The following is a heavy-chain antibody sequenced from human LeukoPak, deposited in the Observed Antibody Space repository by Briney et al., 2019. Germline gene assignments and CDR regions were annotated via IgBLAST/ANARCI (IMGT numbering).Heavy chain of an antibody. V-gene: IGHV1-69*13. CDR3: ARSRRTYSTTPGWFHP. J-gene: IGHJ5*02. Sequence: SVKVSCKASGYTFTGYYMHWVRQAPGQGLEWMGVIITMFGTTNYAQKFQGRVTITADESTTTAYIELSSLTSEDTAIYYCARSRRTYSTTPGWFHPWGQGTLVTVSS. CDR1: GYTFTGYY. CDR2: IITMFGTT. D-gene: IGHD6-13*01.